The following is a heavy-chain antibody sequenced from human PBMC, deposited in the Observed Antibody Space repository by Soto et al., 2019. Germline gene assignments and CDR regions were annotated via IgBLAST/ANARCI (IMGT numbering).Heavy chain of an antibody. D-gene: IGHD2-15*01. CDR3: SRGILV. CDR2: ISYGGTT. CDR1: GGSMNSGGYC. J-gene: IGHJ4*02. V-gene: IGHV4-31*03. Sequence: QVQLQESGPGLVKPSQTLSLTCTVSGGSMNSGGYCWSWIRQHRGEGLEWIGCISYGGTTSYNPSLKSRVIISVETSKNQFSLKLTSVTAADPAVYYCSRGILVWGQGTLITVSS.